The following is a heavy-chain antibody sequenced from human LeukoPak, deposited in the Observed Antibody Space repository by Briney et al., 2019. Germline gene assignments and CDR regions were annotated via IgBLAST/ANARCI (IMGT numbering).Heavy chain of an antibody. Sequence: GGSLRLSCAASGFTFSSYAMSWVRQAPGKGLEWVSAISGSGGSTYYADSVKGRFTISRDNSKNTLYLQMNSLRAEDTAIYYCTRDYSYAMAVWGQGTTVTVSS. CDR2: ISGSGGST. J-gene: IGHJ6*02. CDR3: TRDYSYAMAV. D-gene: IGHD2-21*01. CDR1: GFTFSSYA. V-gene: IGHV3-23*01.